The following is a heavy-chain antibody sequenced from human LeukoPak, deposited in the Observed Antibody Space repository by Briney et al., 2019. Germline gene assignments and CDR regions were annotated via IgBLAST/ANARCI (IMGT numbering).Heavy chain of an antibody. D-gene: IGHD3-10*01. Sequence: SETLSLTCTVSGGSISSSGYYWGWIRQPPGKGLEWIGSIYYSGSTYYNPSLKSRVTISVDTSKNQFSLKLSSVIAADTAVYYCARAVRDRGVILPWFDPWGQGTLVTVSS. CDR1: GGSISSSGYY. J-gene: IGHJ5*02. V-gene: IGHV4-39*07. CDR3: ARAVRDRGVILPWFDP. CDR2: IYYSGST.